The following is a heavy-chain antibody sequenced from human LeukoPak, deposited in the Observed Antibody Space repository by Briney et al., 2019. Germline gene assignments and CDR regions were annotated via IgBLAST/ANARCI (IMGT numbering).Heavy chain of an antibody. J-gene: IGHJ4*02. Sequence: PGGSLRLSCATSGFTFSSYAMSWVRQAPGKGLEWVSGISGSGGSTFYADSVKGRFTISRDNSKNTLYLQMNSLRVEDTAVYSCAKGLPGHLLPLDSWGKGPLVPVSS. D-gene: IGHD3-22*01. CDR2: ISGSGGST. V-gene: IGHV3-23*01. CDR1: GFTFSSYA. CDR3: AKGLPGHLLPLDS.